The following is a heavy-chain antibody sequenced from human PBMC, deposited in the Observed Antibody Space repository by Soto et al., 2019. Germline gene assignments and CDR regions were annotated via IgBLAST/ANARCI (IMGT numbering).Heavy chain of an antibody. CDR1: GFTFSSCG. CDR2: IWYDGSNK. V-gene: IGHV3-33*01. J-gene: IGHJ4*02. Sequence: SLRLSCAASGFTFSSCGMHWVRQAPGKGLEWVAVIWYDGSNKYYAGSVKGRFTISRDNSKNTLYLQMNSLRAEDTAVYYCARGEVRGYSYGSRLDYWGQGTMVTVYS. D-gene: IGHD5-18*01. CDR3: ARGEVRGYSYGSRLDY.